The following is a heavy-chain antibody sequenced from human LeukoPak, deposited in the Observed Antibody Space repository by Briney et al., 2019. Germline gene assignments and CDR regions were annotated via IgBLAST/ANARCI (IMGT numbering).Heavy chain of an antibody. Sequence: PGGSLRLSCAASGFTVSSNYMSWIRQAPGKGLEWVSYISSSGSTIYYADSVEGRFTISRDNAKNSLYLQMNSLRAEDTAVYYCARHLVRGPGLDYWGQGTLVTVSS. V-gene: IGHV3-11*01. CDR2: ISSSGSTI. J-gene: IGHJ4*02. D-gene: IGHD3-10*02. CDR1: GFTVSSNY. CDR3: ARHLVRGPGLDY.